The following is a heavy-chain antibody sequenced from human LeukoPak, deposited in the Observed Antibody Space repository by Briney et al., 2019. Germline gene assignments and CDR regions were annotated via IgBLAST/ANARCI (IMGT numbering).Heavy chain of an antibody. CDR2: ISGSGGST. D-gene: IGHD2-15*01. CDR1: GFTFSSYA. Sequence: GGSLRLSCAASGFTFSSYAMSGVRQAPGKGLEGVSAISGSGGSTYYADSVKGRVTISRDNSKNPLYLQMNSLRPEDTAVYYCANDSGRTAKSLFDPWGQGTLVTVSS. CDR3: ANDSGRTAKSLFDP. V-gene: IGHV3-23*01. J-gene: IGHJ5*02.